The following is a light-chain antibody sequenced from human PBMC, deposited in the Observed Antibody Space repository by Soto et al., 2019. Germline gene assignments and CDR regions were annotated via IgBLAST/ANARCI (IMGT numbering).Light chain of an antibody. V-gene: IGKV3-20*01. CDR1: QSVSSSY. J-gene: IGKJ4*01. CDR2: GAS. Sequence: EIVLTQSPGTLSLSPGERATLSCRASQSVSSSYLAWYQQKPGQAPRLLIYGASSRATGIPDRFSGSGSGTDFPLTIRRLEAEDFAVYYCQQYGSSKLTFGGGTKVEIK. CDR3: QQYGSSKLT.